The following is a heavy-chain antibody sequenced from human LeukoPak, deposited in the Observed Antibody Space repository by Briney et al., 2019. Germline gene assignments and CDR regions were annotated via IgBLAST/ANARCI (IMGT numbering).Heavy chain of an antibody. CDR3: ARAERGLYCSSTSCYPVL. D-gene: IGHD2-2*01. CDR1: GFTFSSYS. Sequence: GGSLRLSCAASGFTFSSYSMNWVRQAPGKGLEWVSSISSSSSYIYYADSVKGRFTISRDNAKNSLYLQMNSLRAEDTAVYYCARAERGLYCSSTSCYPVLGGQGTLVTVSS. CDR2: ISSSSSYI. J-gene: IGHJ4*02. V-gene: IGHV3-21*01.